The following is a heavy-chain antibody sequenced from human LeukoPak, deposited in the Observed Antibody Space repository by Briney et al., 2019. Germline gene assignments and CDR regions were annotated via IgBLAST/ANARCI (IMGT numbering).Heavy chain of an antibody. Sequence: PGGSLRLSCAASGLTFSSYEMNWVRQAPGKGLEWVSYISSSGSTIYYADSVKGRFTISRDNAKNSLYLQMNSLRAEDTAVYYCAREVAAAGTFFDYWARGTLVTVSS. J-gene: IGHJ4*02. CDR1: GLTFSSYE. CDR2: ISSSGSTI. V-gene: IGHV3-48*03. D-gene: IGHD6-13*01. CDR3: AREVAAAGTFFDY.